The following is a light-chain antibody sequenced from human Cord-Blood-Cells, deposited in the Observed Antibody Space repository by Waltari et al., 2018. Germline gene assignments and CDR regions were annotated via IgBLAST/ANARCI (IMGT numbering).Light chain of an antibody. CDR1: QGISSA. CDR3: QQFDNYPHT. V-gene: IGKV1D-13*01. Sequence: AIQSTQSPPSLSSSVGDRAPLTSRASQGISSALPWYQQKPGKAPKHLLYDASSLESGVPSRFSGSGSGTDFTLTISSLQPEDFATYYCQQFDNYPHTFGQGTKLEIK. CDR2: DAS. J-gene: IGKJ2*01.